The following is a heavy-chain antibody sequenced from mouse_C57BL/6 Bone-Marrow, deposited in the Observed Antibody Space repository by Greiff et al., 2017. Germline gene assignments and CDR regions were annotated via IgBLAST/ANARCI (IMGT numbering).Heavy chain of an antibody. Sequence: EVQLQQSGAELVRPGASVKLSCTASGFNIKDDYMHWVKQRPEQGREWIGWIDPEIGDTEYASKFQGKATITADTSSNTAYLQLSSLTSEDTAVYYCTPYGSSYDGFAYWGQGTLVTVSA. V-gene: IGHV14-4*01. CDR1: GFNIKDDY. CDR3: TPYGSSYDGFAY. D-gene: IGHD1-1*01. CDR2: IDPEIGDT. J-gene: IGHJ3*01.